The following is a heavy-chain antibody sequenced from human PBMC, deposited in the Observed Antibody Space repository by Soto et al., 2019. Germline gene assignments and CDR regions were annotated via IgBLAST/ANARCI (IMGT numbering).Heavy chain of an antibody. CDR3: ARDRALAGVAENWFDP. J-gene: IGHJ5*02. V-gene: IGHV3-21*01. D-gene: IGHD2-15*01. CDR1: GFTFSSYS. CDR2: ISSSSSYI. Sequence: PGGSLRLSCAASGFTFSSYSMNWVRQAPGKGLEWVSSISSSSSYIYYADSVKGRFTISRDNAKNSLYLQMNSLRAEDTAVYYCARDRALAGVAENWFDPWGQGPLVTVSS.